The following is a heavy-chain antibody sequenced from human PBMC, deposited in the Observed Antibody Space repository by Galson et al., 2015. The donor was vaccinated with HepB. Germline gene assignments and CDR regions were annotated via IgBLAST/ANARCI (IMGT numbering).Heavy chain of an antibody. CDR1: GGTFSTDS. CDR2: HISILGTP. D-gene: IGHD2/OR15-2a*01. Sequence: SVKVSCKASGGTFSTDSVNWVRQAPGHGLEWMGGHISILGTPNYAQKFQDKLTITAEESTSTAYMDLRSLKPEDTAVYYCARVRYGGFGISVDYWGQGAPVTVSS. J-gene: IGHJ4*02. CDR3: ARVRYGGFGISVDY. V-gene: IGHV1-69*13.